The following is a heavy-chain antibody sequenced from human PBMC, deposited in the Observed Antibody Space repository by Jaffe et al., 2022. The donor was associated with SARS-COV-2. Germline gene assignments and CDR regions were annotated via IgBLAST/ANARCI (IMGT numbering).Heavy chain of an antibody. CDR3: ATVVTRQDVPQYFQH. Sequence: EVQLVQSGAEVKKAGESLKISCKGPGYSFYTYWIAWVRQMPGKGLEWMGIIYPGDSDTRYSPSFQGQVTISADKSISTAYLQWSGLKASDTAIYYCATVVTRQDVPQYFQHWGQGTLVTVSS. CDR1: GYSFYTYW. V-gene: IGHV5-51*01. J-gene: IGHJ1*01. D-gene: IGHD2-21*02. CDR2: IYPGDSDT.